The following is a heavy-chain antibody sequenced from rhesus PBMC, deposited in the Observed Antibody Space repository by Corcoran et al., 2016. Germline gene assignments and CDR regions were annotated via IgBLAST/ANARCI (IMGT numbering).Heavy chain of an antibody. CDR1: GGSISDSYN. D-gene: IGHD5-12*01. CDR3: ARGRGYSYSYYFDY. J-gene: IGHJ4*01. CDR2: IYGSGGST. Sequence: QVQLQESGPGLGKPSETLSLTCTVSGGSISDSYNWNWIRQPPGKGLEGMGRIYGSGGSTSYNPSLKSRVTISKDTSKNQFSLKLSSVTAADTAVYYCARGRGYSYSYYFDYWGQGVLVTVSS. V-gene: IGHV4-92*01.